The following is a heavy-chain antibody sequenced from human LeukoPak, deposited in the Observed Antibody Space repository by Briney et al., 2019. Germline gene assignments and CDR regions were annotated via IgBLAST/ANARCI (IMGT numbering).Heavy chain of an antibody. D-gene: IGHD2-2*01. Sequence: PGRSLRLSCAASGFTFSSHAMSWVRQAPGKGLEWVSAISGSGGDTYYADPVKGRFTISRDNPKNTLYLQMNSLRAEDTAVYYCAKSVPAATLYYFDYWGQGTLVTVSS. CDR1: GFTFSSHA. J-gene: IGHJ4*02. CDR2: ISGSGGDT. V-gene: IGHV3-23*01. CDR3: AKSVPAATLYYFDY.